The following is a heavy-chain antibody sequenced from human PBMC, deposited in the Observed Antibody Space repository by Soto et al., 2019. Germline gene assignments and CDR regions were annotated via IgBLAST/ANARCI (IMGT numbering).Heavy chain of an antibody. V-gene: IGHV3-66*01. CDR3: ARTDYGDHGYFDY. J-gene: IGHJ4*02. D-gene: IGHD4-17*01. Sequence: EVQLVESGGGLVQPGGSLTLSCAASKFAVSANYMTWVRQAPGKGLEWVSVIYSGGSTYYADSVKGRFTISRDNSKNPLYLQMNSLRVEDTAVYYCARTDYGDHGYFDYWGQGTMVTVSS. CDR2: IYSGGST. CDR1: KFAVSANY.